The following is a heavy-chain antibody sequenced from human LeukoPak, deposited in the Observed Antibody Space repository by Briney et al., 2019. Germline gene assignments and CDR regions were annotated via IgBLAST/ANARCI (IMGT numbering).Heavy chain of an antibody. J-gene: IGHJ4*02. Sequence: GRSLRLFCAASGFTFSSYGMHWVRQAPGKGLEWVAVIWYDGSNKYYADSVKGRFTISRDNSKNTLYLQMNSLRAEDTAVYYCAKGLDWYCSGGSCYNIDYWGQGTLVTVSS. V-gene: IGHV3-33*06. D-gene: IGHD2-15*01. CDR1: GFTFSSYG. CDR2: IWYDGSNK. CDR3: AKGLDWYCSGGSCYNIDY.